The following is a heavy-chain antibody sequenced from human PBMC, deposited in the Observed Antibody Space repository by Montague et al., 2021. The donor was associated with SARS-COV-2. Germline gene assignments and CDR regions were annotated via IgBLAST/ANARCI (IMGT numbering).Heavy chain of an antibody. Sequence: SLRLSCAASGFTFSGSPMSWVRQAPVKGLEWVSVIHSSVRSSYYXKSXDVRFTVSRDNSKNTVYLQMNNLRAEDTAVYYCAKVGDLMAGYSLVNLDNWGQGTLVIVSS. CDR2: IHSSVRSS. J-gene: IGHJ4*02. D-gene: IGHD3-9*01. CDR1: GFTFSGSP. V-gene: IGHV3-23*03. CDR3: AKVGDLMAGYSLVNLDN.